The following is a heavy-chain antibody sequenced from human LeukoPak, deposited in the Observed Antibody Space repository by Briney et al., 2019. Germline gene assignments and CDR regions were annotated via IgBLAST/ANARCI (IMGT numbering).Heavy chain of an antibody. CDR1: GFTFSSYA. V-gene: IGHV3-23*01. Sequence: PGESLRLSCAASGFTFSSYAMSWVRQAPGKGLEWVSAISGSGGSTYYADSVKGRFTISRENSKNTLYLQMNSLRAEDTAVYYCAKDYYDSSGYWYYFDYWGQGTLVTVSS. CDR2: ISGSGGST. CDR3: AKDYYDSSGYWYYFDY. D-gene: IGHD3-22*01. J-gene: IGHJ4*02.